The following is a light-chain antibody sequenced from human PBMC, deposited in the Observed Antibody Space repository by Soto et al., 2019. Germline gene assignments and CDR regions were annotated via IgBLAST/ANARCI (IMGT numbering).Light chain of an antibody. V-gene: IGKV3D-15*01. CDR1: QSIRTK. Sequence: EIVMTQSPVTLSVSPGERVTLSCRASQSIRTKLAWYQQKPGQAPRLLILGASTRATGIPARFSGSGSGTESTLTISSLRSEDFAIYYCQQYSNWPPITFGGGTKVDIK. CDR3: QQYSNWPPIT. CDR2: GAS. J-gene: IGKJ4*01.